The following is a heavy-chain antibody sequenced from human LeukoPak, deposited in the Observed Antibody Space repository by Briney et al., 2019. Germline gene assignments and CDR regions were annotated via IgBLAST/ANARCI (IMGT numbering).Heavy chain of an antibody. CDR2: IWYDGSKK. Sequence: GGSLRLSCAASGFSFSSYGMHWVRQAPGKGLEWVAVIWYDGSKKYYADSVKGRFIISRDNSRNTLYLQMNGLRAEDTAVYYCARVNYYYGMDVWGQGTTVTVSS. V-gene: IGHV3-33*01. CDR1: GFSFSSYG. CDR3: ARVNYYYGMDV. J-gene: IGHJ6*02.